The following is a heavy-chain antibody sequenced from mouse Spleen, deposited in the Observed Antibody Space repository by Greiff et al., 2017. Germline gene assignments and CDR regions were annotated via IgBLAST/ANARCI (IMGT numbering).Heavy chain of an antibody. CDR2: IWSGGST. CDR3: ARKGGLRRDYYAMDY. D-gene: IGHD2-4*01. CDR1: GFSLTSYG. Sequence: VMLVESGPGLVQPSQSLSITCTVSGFSLTSYGVHWVRQSPGKGLEWLGVIWSGGSTDYNAAFISRLSISKDNSKSQVFFKMNSLQANDTAIYYCARKGGLRRDYYAMDYWGQGTSVTVSS. J-gene: IGHJ4*01. V-gene: IGHV2-2*02.